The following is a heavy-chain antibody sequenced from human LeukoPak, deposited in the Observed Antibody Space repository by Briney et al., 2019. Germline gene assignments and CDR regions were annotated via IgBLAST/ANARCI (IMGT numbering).Heavy chain of an antibody. D-gene: IGHD5-12*01. CDR1: GFTFSSYS. J-gene: IGHJ6*04. CDR3: ARDQWVATIKGNYYYGMDV. Sequence: PGGSLRLSCAASGFTFSSYSMNWVRQAPGKGLEWVSSISSSSSYIYYADSVKGRFTISRDNAKNSLYLQMNSLRAEDTAVYYCARDQWVATIKGNYYYGMDVWGKGTTATVSS. V-gene: IGHV3-21*01. CDR2: ISSSSSYI.